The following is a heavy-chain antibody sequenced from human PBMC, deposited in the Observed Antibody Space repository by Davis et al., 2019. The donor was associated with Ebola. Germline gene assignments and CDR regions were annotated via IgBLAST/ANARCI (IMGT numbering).Heavy chain of an antibody. CDR2: TYYKSTWLN. J-gene: IGHJ6*04. V-gene: IGHV6-1*01. Sequence: PSETLSLTCAISGDRVSSGAWNWIRQSPSGGLEWLGRTYYKSTWLNDYAVSVQSRITIKPDTSKNQLSLQLNSVTPEDTALYYCARGWLRGGMDVWGEGTTVTVSS. D-gene: IGHD5-18*01. CDR3: ARGWLRGGMDV. CDR1: GDRVSSGA.